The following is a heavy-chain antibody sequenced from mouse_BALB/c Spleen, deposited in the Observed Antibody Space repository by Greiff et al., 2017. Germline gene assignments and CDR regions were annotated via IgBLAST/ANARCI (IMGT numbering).Heavy chain of an antibody. V-gene: IGHV5-17*02. CDR3: ARSRYSYAMDY. CDR1: GFTFSSFG. D-gene: IGHD2-14*01. J-gene: IGHJ4*01. CDR2: ISSGSSTI. Sequence: EVQLVESGGGLVQPGGSRKLSCAASGFTFSSFGMHWVRQAPEKGLEWVAYISSGSSTIYYADTVKGRFTISRDNPKNTLFLQMTSLRSEDTAMYYCARSRYSYAMDYWGQGTSVTVSS.